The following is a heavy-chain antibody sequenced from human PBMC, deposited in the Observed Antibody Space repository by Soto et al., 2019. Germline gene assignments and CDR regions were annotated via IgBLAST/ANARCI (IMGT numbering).Heavy chain of an antibody. J-gene: IGHJ6*02. D-gene: IGHD3-22*01. CDR3: ERGGVIVVGLDV. V-gene: IGHV3-74*01. CDR1: GFTFSTYW. Sequence: EVQLVESGGGLVQPGGSLRLSCAGTGFTFSTYWMHWVRQAPGKGLEWVSRIKTDGTITGYADSVKGRFTISRDNAKNTLYLQMNSLRAEDTAVYYCERGGVIVVGLDVWGQGTTVTVSS. CDR2: IKTDGTIT.